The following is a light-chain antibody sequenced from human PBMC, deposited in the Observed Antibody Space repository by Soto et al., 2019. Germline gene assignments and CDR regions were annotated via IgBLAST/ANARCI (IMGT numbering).Light chain of an antibody. CDR3: CSYAATYTYV. J-gene: IGLJ1*01. Sequence: QSALTQPRSVSGSPGQSVTISCTGTSSDVGGYTYVSWYQQHPGKAPKLMLYDVSKRPSGVPDRFSGSKSGNTASLTISGLQAEDEADYYCCSYAATYTYVFGTGTKFTVL. V-gene: IGLV2-11*01. CDR2: DVS. CDR1: SSDVGGYTY.